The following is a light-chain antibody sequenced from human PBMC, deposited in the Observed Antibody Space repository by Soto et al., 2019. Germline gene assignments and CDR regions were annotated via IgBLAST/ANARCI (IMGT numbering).Light chain of an antibody. CDR2: GTS. CDR1: QTVSTNY. CDR3: QQFDRSPLT. Sequence: EVVLTQSPGALSLSPGERAVLSCRASQTVSTNYFSWYQQKPGQAPRLLIFGTSRRATGIPDRFSGSGSGTDFTLTISRLEPEDFAVYYCQQFDRSPLTFGGGTKVEIK. J-gene: IGKJ4*01. V-gene: IGKV3-20*01.